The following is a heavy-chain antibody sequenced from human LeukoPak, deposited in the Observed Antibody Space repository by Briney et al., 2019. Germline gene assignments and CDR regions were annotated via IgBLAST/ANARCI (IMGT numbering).Heavy chain of an antibody. CDR1: GGSISSYY. Sequence: SETLSLTCTVSGGSISSYYWSWIRQPPGKGLEWIGYIYYSGSTNYNPSLKSRVTISVDTSKNQFSLKLSSVTAADTAVYYCARVDSGTYGSAFDIWGQGTMVTVSS. V-gene: IGHV4-59*01. J-gene: IGHJ3*02. CDR2: IYYSGST. CDR3: ARVDSGTYGSAFDI. D-gene: IGHD1-26*01.